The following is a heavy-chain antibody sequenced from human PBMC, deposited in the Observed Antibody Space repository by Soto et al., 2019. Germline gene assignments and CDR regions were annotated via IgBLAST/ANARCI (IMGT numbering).Heavy chain of an antibody. CDR1: GFTFTDSY. Sequence: QVQLVESGGGLVKPGGSLRLSCEASGFTFTDSYMPWIRQAPGKGLEWVSCIRDSGTNTNYADSVKGRFIISRDNTKNSLYLQMNSLRAEDTAVYYCARRRSNGYNNLWGQGTLVTVSS. J-gene: IGHJ5*02. CDR2: IRDSGTNT. CDR3: ARRRSNGYNNL. V-gene: IGHV3-11*05. D-gene: IGHD5-12*01.